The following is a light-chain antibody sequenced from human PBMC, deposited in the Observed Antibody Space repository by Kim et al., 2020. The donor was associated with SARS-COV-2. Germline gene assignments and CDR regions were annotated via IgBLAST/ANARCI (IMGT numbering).Light chain of an antibody. V-gene: IGLV2-8*01. CDR2: EVS. CDR3: SSYAGSNNGI. J-gene: IGLJ2*01. Sequence: QSALTQPPSASGSPGQSVTISCTGTSSDVGAYNYISWYLQHPGKAPKLIIYEVSKRPSGVPDRFFGSKSGNTASLTVSGLQAEDEADYYCSSYAGSNNGIFGGGTQLTVL. CDR1: SSDVGAYNY.